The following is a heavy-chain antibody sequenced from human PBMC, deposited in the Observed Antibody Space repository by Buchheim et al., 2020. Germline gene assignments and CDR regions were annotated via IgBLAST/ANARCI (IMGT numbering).Heavy chain of an antibody. D-gene: IGHD3-3*01. CDR3: ARSGLEFWIDY. Sequence: QVQLVQSGAEVKKPGASVRVSCKASGYTFTDYHIHWIRQAPGQGLEWMGWIKVNSGDTHFAAKFQGRATVTRETSDTTVYLELNRLTSGDTAIYYCARSGLEFWIDYWGQGAL. V-gene: IGHV1-2*02. J-gene: IGHJ4*02. CDR2: IKVNSGDT. CDR1: GYTFTDYH.